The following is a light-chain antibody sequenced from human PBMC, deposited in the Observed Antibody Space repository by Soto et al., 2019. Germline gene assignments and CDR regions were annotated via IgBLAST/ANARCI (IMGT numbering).Light chain of an antibody. V-gene: IGKV3-11*01. Sequence: EIVLTQSPATLSFSPGERATLSCRASQSVDKYLVWYQQKPGQAPRLLIYDASSRATGIPARFSGSGSGTDLTLTITSLEPEDFAVYYFQQRTNWPLTFGGGTKLELK. CDR3: QQRTNWPLT. J-gene: IGKJ4*01. CDR1: QSVDKY. CDR2: DAS.